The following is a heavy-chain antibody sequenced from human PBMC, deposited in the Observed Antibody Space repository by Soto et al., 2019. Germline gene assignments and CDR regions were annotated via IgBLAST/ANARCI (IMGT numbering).Heavy chain of an antibody. Sequence: SETLSLTCTVSGGSINSDAYSWTWLRQPPGKGLEWIGYIYHTGSTYYNPSLKSRVTISIDKSKNQFSLKLISVTAADTAVYYCARGVFQLLPDYWGQGALVTVSS. J-gene: IGHJ4*02. D-gene: IGHD1-1*01. V-gene: IGHV4-30-2*01. CDR2: IYHTGST. CDR1: GGSINSDAYS. CDR3: ARGVFQLLPDY.